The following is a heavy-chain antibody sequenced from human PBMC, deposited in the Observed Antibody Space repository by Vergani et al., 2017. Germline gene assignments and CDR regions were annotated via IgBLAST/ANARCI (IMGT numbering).Heavy chain of an antibody. V-gene: IGHV4-34*01. J-gene: IGHJ4*02. CDR3: ARVWVKRANQLLWLRYFDY. D-gene: IGHD2-2*01. CDR1: GGSLSGYS. Sequence: QVQLQQWGAGLLKPSETLSLTCAVYGGSLSGYSWSWIRQPPGKGLEWIGEINHSGRTNYNPSLKSRVTISVDTSKNQFSLKLSSVTAADTAVDYCARVWVKRANQLLWLRYFDYWGQGTLVTVSS. CDR2: INHSGRT.